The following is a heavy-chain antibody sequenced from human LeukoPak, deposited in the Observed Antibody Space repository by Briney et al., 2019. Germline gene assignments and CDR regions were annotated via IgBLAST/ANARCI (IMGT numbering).Heavy chain of an antibody. J-gene: IGHJ4*02. D-gene: IGHD5-24*01. CDR3: GRDSRWAQPDY. Sequence: GGSLRLSCVASGFTFSTYGMSWVRQAPGKGLEWVSAISGSGGSTYYADSVKGRFTISRDNSKNTLYLQINSLTAEDTAVYFCGRDSRWAQPDYWGQGTLVTVSS. CDR2: ISGSGGST. CDR1: GFTFSTYG. V-gene: IGHV3-23*01.